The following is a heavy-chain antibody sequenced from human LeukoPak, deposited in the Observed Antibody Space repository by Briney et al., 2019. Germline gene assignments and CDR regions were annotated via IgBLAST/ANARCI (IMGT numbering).Heavy chain of an antibody. CDR1: GLPVSSYY. V-gene: IGHV3-53*01. CDR2: IYNGGST. D-gene: IGHD3-22*01. CDR3: ARDYYDSSGREPAFDI. Sequence: GESLTLPCAVSGLPVSSYYMSWVRQPPGKGLEWVLDIYNGGSTYYTHSVKGRFTISRDNSKSTLYLQMNSLRAEDTAVYYCARDYYDSSGREPAFDIWGQGTMVTVSS. J-gene: IGHJ3*02.